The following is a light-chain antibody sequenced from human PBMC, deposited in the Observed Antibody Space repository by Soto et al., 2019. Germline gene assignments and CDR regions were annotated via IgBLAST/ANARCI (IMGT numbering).Light chain of an antibody. J-gene: IGLJ2*01. Sequence: QSVLTQPPSVSAAPGQKVTISCSGSSSNIENNDVSWYQQLPGTAPKLLIYDNNKRPSGIPDRFSGSKSGTSATLDITGLQTGDEADYYCGSWDSSLSAKIFGGGTKLIVL. CDR1: SSNIENND. V-gene: IGLV1-51*01. CDR3: GSWDSSLSAKI. CDR2: DNN.